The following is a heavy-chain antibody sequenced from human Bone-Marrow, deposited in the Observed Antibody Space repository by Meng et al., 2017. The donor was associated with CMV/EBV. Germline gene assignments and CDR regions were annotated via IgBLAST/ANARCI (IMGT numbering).Heavy chain of an antibody. CDR3: ARIKISSSSYLFDY. J-gene: IGHJ4*02. Sequence: ESLKISCTVSGGSISSYYWSWIRQPPGKGLEWIGYIYYSGSTNYNPSLKSRVTISVDTSKNQFSLKLTSVTVADTAVYYCARIKISSSSYLFDYWGQGTLVTVSS. CDR2: IYYSGST. CDR1: GGSISSYY. V-gene: IGHV4-59*01. D-gene: IGHD6-6*01.